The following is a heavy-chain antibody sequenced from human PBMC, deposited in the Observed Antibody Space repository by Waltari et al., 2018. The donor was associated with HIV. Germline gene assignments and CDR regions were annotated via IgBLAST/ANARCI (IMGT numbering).Heavy chain of an antibody. D-gene: IGHD5-12*01. CDR3: TTGGYPTEAFDV. CDR1: QLAFDDVW. V-gene: IGHV3-15*01. CDR2: IKSKRDGGET. J-gene: IGHJ3*01. Sequence: EVQVVESGGGLVKPGGSLSVSCASFQLAFDDVWMTGVRQAPGKGLEWVSRIKSKRDGGETDYTASVKGRFVNSRDDSQKTLLLQMSGLRTEDTAMYYCTTGGYPTEAFDVWGQGTMVTVSP.